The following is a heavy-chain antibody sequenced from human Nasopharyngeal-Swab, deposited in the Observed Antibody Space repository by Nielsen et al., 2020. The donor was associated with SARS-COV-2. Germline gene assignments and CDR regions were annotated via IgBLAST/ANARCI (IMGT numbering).Heavy chain of an antibody. CDR3: ARNDILTGYYAYYYYGMDV. CDR2: ISYDGSNT. Sequence: GGSLTLSCAASGFTFSSYAMHWVRQAPGKGLEWVAVISYDGSNTYYADSVKGRFTISRDNSKNTLYLQMNSLRAEDTAVYYWARNDILTGYYAYYYYGMDVWGQGTTVTVSS. CDR1: GFTFSSYA. D-gene: IGHD3-9*01. V-gene: IGHV3-30-3*01. J-gene: IGHJ6*02.